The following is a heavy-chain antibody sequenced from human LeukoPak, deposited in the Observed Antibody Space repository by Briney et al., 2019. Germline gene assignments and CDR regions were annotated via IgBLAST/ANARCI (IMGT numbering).Heavy chain of an antibody. D-gene: IGHD3-22*01. CDR3: ARAPDYYDSSGYYEYFQH. CDR1: GFTFDDYG. V-gene: IGHV3-20*04. J-gene: IGHJ1*01. CDR2: INWNGGST. Sequence: PGGSPRLSCAASGFTFDDYGMSWVRQAPGKGLEWVSGINWNGGSTGYADSVKGRFTISRDNAKNSLYLQMNSLRAEDTALYYCARAPDYYDSSGYYEYFQHWGQGTLVTVSS.